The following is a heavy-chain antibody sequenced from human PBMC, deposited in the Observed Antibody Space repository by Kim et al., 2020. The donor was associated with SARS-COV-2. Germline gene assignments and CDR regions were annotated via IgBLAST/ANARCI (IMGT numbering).Heavy chain of an antibody. Sequence: GGSLRLSCAASGFTFSSYAMHWVRQAPGKGLEWVAVISYDGSNKYYADSVKGRFTISRDNSKNTLYLQMNSLRAEDTAVYYCARDRGGSGSYYSEYYYYGMDVWGQGTTVTVSS. J-gene: IGHJ6*02. V-gene: IGHV3-30-3*01. CDR2: ISYDGSNK. CDR3: ARDRGGSGSYYSEYYYYGMDV. CDR1: GFTFSSYA. D-gene: IGHD3-10*01.